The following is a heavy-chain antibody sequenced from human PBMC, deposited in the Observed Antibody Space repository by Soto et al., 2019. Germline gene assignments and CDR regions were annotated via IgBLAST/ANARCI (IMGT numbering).Heavy chain of an antibody. CDR3: GWYFTNAVYYKDAFDI. CDR1: GFTFSSYA. V-gene: IGHV3-23*01. CDR2: ISGSGGST. D-gene: IGHD2-8*01. J-gene: IGHJ3*02. Sequence: GGSLRLSWAASGFTFSSYAMTWVRQAPGKGLEWVSTISGSGGSTYYADTVKGRVTISRDNSKNTLYLQMNSLRAEDTAVDYYGWYFTNAVYYKDAFDICGRWTMVTLSS.